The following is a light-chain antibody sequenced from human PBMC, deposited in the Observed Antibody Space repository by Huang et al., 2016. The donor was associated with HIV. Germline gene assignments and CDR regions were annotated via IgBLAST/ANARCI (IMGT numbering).Light chain of an antibody. CDR3: QQYNNWPPLT. Sequence: EIVMTQSPATLSVSPGERTTLSCRASQRVSSNLAWYQQKPGQAPRLLIYGASTRATGIPARFSGSGSGTEFTLIISSLQSEDLAIYYCQQYNNWPPLTFGGGTKVEIK. J-gene: IGKJ4*01. CDR2: GAS. V-gene: IGKV3-15*01. CDR1: QRVSSN.